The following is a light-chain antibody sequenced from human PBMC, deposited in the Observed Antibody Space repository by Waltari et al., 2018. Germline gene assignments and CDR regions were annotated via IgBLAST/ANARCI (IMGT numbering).Light chain of an antibody. CDR2: AVS. V-gene: IGKV2-29*03. CDR1: QSLLHSDGKTS. J-gene: IGKJ1*01. Sequence: DIVMTQTPLSLSVTPGQPASISCKSSQSLLHSDGKTSLYWYLQKPGQSPQLLIYAVSSRFSGVPDTVSCSGSGTDFTRKISRVEAEDVGVYYCMQGIQCTFGQGTKVAIK. CDR3: MQGIQCT.